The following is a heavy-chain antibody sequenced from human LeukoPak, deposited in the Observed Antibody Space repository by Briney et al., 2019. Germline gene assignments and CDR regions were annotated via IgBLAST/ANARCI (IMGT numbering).Heavy chain of an antibody. CDR1: GGSISSYY. Sequence: KPSETLSLTCTVSGGSISSYYWSWIRQPPGKGLEWIGYIYYSGSTNYNPSLKSRVTISVDTSKNQFSLKLSSVTAADTAVYYCARVMLGYSYGYYFDYWGQGTLDTVSS. D-gene: IGHD5-18*01. V-gene: IGHV4-59*01. CDR3: ARVMLGYSYGYYFDY. J-gene: IGHJ4*02. CDR2: IYYSGST.